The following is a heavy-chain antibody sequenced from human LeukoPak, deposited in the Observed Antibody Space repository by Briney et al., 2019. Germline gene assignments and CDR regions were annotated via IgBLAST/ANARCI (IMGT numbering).Heavy chain of an antibody. CDR1: GFTFSSYA. Sequence: GGSLRLSCAASGFTFSSYAMSWVRQAPGKGLEWVGHIKNKTNGGTTDYAAPVKGRFIISRDDSKNTLYLQMNSLRTEDTAVYYCARGFCSSTNCYQGPFDFWGQGTLVTVSS. D-gene: IGHD2-2*01. CDR2: IKNKTNGGTT. CDR3: ARGFCSSTNCYQGPFDF. J-gene: IGHJ4*02. V-gene: IGHV3-15*01.